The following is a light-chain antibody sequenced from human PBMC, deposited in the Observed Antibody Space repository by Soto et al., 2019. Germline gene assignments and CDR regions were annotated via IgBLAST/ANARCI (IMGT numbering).Light chain of an antibody. V-gene: IGKV3-15*01. CDR1: QSVSSN. CDR2: GAS. Sequence: EIVSTKSPATLSVSPGERATLSCRASQSVSSNLAWYQQKPGQAPRLLIYGASTRATGIPARFSGSGSGTEFTLTISSLQSEDFAVYYCHQSDNLPKTFGQGTRLEIK. J-gene: IGKJ5*01. CDR3: HQSDNLPKT.